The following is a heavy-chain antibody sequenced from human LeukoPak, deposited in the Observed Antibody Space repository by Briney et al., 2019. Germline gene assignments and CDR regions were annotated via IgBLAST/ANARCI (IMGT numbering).Heavy chain of an antibody. V-gene: IGHV4-39*01. CDR1: GGSINTGNYY. CDR2: IYYSETT. Sequence: PSEXXXXTCTVSGGSINTGNYYWGGHRQPQGTGREWLGSIYYSETTYDNPSIKSRVTISIETNKKQYSLRLRPLTGARTAFYYCARQRADYYYYYVDVWGEGTTVAVS. J-gene: IGHJ6*03. CDR3: ARQRADYYYYYVDV.